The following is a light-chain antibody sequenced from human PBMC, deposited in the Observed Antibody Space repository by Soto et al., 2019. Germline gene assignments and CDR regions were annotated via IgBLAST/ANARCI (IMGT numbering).Light chain of an antibody. V-gene: IGKV1-39*01. J-gene: IGKJ4*01. CDR3: QQSYSTPHT. CDR2: AAS. Sequence: EIRMTQFPSSLSASVGDRVTITCRASQIISSYFNWYQQKPGKAPKLLIYAASSLESGVLSRFSGSGSGTDFTLTISSLQPEDFATYYCQQSYSTPHTFGGGTKVEIK. CDR1: QIISSY.